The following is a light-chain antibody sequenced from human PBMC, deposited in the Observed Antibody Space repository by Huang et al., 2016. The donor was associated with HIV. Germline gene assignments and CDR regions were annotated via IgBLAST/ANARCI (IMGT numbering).Light chain of an antibody. CDR2: DAS. CDR3: QQRNSWPPYT. CDR1: QSVSSY. V-gene: IGKV3-11*01. Sequence: EILLTQSPATLSLSPGERATLSCRASQSVSSYLAWYQQKPGQAPRLLIYDASNRATGIPARFSGSGSGTDFTLTISSLEPEDFAVYYCQQRNSWPPYTFGQGTKLEIK. J-gene: IGKJ2*01.